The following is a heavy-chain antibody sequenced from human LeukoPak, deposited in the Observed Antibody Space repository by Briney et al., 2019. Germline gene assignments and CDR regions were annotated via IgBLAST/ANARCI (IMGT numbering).Heavy chain of an antibody. CDR3: ARAASVIYGSGENWFDP. J-gene: IGHJ5*02. CDR1: GYSISSGYY. V-gene: IGHV4-38-2*02. CDR2: IYHSGKS. D-gene: IGHD3-10*01. Sequence: KPSETLSLTCSVSGYSISSGYYWDWIRQPPGKGLEWIASIYHSGKSYYNPSLESRVTISVDTSKNQISLKLSSVTAADTAVYYCARAASVIYGSGENWFDPWGQGTLVTVSS.